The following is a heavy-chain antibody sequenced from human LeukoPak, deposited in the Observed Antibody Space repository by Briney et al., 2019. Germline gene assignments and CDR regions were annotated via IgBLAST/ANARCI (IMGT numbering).Heavy chain of an antibody. V-gene: IGHV4-59*01. J-gene: IGHJ5*02. Sequence: SETLSLTCTVSGGSISSYYWSWIWQPPGKGLEWIGYIYYSGSTNYNPSLKSRVTISVDTSKNQFSLKLSSVTAADTAVYYCAGNYGGNSGHWFDPWGQGTLVTVSS. CDR3: AGNYGGNSGHWFDP. CDR2: IYYSGST. CDR1: GGSISSYY. D-gene: IGHD4-23*01.